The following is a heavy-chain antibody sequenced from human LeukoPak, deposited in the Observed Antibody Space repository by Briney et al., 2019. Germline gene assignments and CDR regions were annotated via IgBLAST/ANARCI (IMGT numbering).Heavy chain of an antibody. V-gene: IGHV3-48*02. CDR2: ISSSSSTI. J-gene: IGHJ3*02. Sequence: PGGSLRLSCAASGFTFSSYSMNWVRQAPEKGLEWVSYISSSSSTISYADSVKGRFTISRDNAKNSLYLQMNSLRDEDTAVYYCASLSGGDCSLINFDIWGQGTMVTVSS. CDR1: GFTFSSYS. D-gene: IGHD2-21*01. CDR3: ASLSGGDCSLINFDI.